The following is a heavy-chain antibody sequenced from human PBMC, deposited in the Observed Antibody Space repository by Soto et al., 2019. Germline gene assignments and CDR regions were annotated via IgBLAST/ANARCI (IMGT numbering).Heavy chain of an antibody. Sequence: QVQLEQSGAEVKKPGASVKVSCKASGYTFTSYGISWVRQAPGQGLEWMGRISDDDGNTNYAQKLQGGPTMTLGTSTSSAYRKLSSLRSDDTGVYYCARVVVALGHWFDPWGQGTLVTVSS. CDR3: ARVVVALGHWFDP. CDR2: ISDDDGNT. J-gene: IGHJ5*02. D-gene: IGHD2-15*01. V-gene: IGHV1-18*01. CDR1: GYTFTSYG.